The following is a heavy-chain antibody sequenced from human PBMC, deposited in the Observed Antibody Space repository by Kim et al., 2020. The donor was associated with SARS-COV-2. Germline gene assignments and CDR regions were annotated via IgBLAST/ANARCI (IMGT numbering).Heavy chain of an antibody. D-gene: IGHD7-27*01. CDR1: GFTFTTYN. CDR3: ARDWNWGIDV. CDR2: ISVTDAI. V-gene: IGHV3-48*02. Sequence: VSLRLSCAASGFTFTTYNMNWVRQAPGKGLEWISYISVTDAIYYADSVKGRFTISRDYAKNSLDLQMNSLRDEDTAVYYCARDWNWGIDVWGQGTLVTVSS. J-gene: IGHJ4*02.